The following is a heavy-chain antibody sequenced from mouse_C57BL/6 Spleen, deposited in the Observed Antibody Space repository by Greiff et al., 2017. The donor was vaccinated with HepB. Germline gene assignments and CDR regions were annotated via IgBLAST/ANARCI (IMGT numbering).Heavy chain of an antibody. Sequence: QVQLQQSGPELVKPGASVKISCKASGYAFSSSWMNWVKQRPGKGLEWIGRIYPGDGDTNYNGKFKGKATLTADKSSSTAYMQLSSLTSEDSAVYFCTCPPYSNYGGYYAMDYWGQGTSVTVSS. CDR2: IYPGDGDT. J-gene: IGHJ4*01. V-gene: IGHV1-82*01. CDR1: GYAFSSSW. D-gene: IGHD2-5*01. CDR3: TCPPYSNYGGYYAMDY.